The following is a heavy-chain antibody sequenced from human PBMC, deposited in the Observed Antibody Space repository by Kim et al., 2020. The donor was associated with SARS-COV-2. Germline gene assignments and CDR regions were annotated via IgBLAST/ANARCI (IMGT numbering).Heavy chain of an antibody. Sequence: SDGRRKSYADSVKGRFTSSRDNARNTLYLQMNSLRAEDTAVYYCARGAKGWGQGTLVIVSS. CDR3: ARGAKG. CDR2: SDGRRK. D-gene: IGHD5-12*01. J-gene: IGHJ4*02. V-gene: IGHV3-74*01.